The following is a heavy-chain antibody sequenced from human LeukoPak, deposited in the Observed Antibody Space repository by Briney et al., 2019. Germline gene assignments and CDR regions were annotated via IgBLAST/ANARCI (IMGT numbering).Heavy chain of an antibody. CDR3: ARIAVAGTQIDY. J-gene: IGHJ4*02. V-gene: IGHV3-53*04. CDR1: GFTVSSNY. D-gene: IGHD6-19*01. Sequence: GGSLRLSCAASGFTVSSNYMSWVRQAPGKGLEWVSVIYNGGSTYYADSVKGRFTISRHNSENTLYLQMNSLRPEDTAVYYCARIAVAGTQIDYWGQGTLVTVSS. CDR2: IYNGGST.